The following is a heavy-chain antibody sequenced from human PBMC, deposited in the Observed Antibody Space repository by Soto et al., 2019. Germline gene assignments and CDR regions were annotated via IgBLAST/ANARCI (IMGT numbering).Heavy chain of an antibody. CDR2: IWYDGSNK. J-gene: IGHJ4*02. D-gene: IGHD4-17*01. CDR3: ARDGGVTSFDY. Sequence: QVQLVESGGGVVQPGGSLRLSCAASGFTFSSYGMHWVRQAPGKGLEWVAVIWYDGSNKYYADSVKGRFTISRDNSKNTLYLQMNSLRAEDTAVYYCARDGGVTSFDYWGQGTLVTVSS. CDR1: GFTFSSYG. V-gene: IGHV3-33*01.